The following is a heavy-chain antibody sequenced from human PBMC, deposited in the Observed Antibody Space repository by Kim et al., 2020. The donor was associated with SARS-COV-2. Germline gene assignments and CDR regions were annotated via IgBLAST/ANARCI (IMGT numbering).Heavy chain of an antibody. Sequence: ASVKVSCKASGYTFTSYYMHWVRQAPGQGLEWMGIINPSGGSTSYAQKFQGRVTMTRDTSTSTVYMELSSLRSEDTAVYYCARVERRDIVVVPAAMEDYYYGMDVWGQGTTVTVSS. J-gene: IGHJ6*02. CDR1: GYTFTSYY. D-gene: IGHD2-2*01. V-gene: IGHV1-46*01. CDR3: ARVERRDIVVVPAAMEDYYYGMDV. CDR2: INPSGGST.